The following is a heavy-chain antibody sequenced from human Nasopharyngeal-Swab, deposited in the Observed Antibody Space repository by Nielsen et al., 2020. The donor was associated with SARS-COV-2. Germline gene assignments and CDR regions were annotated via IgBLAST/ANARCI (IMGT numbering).Heavy chain of an antibody. J-gene: IGHJ6*03. CDR1: GGSISSYL. CDR2: MYHSGST. V-gene: IGHV4-59*01. Sequence: SETLSLTCTVSGGSISSYLWSWIRQSPGKGLEWIGYMYHSGSTNYNPSLESRVSISVDTSKNQVSLKLRSVTAADTAVYYCAASAYFYYCVDVWGKGTTVTVSS. CDR3: AASAYFYYCVDV.